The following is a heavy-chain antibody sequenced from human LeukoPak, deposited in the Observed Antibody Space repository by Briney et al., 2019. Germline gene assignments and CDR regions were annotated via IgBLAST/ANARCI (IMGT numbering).Heavy chain of an antibody. V-gene: IGHV3-53*01. D-gene: IGHD3-10*01. Sequence: GGSLRLSCAASGFTVSINYMSWVRQAPGKGLEWVSVIYSGGSTYYADSVKGRFTISRDNSKNTLYLQMNSLRAEDTAVYYCASFPLDYYGSGSYEYWGQGTLVTVSS. J-gene: IGHJ4*02. CDR3: ASFPLDYYGSGSYEY. CDR2: IYSGGST. CDR1: GFTVSINY.